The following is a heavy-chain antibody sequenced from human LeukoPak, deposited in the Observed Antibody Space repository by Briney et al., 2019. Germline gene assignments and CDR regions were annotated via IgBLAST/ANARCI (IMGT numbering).Heavy chain of an antibody. Sequence: GGSLRLSCAASGFTFSSYAMSWVRQAPGKGLEWVSAISGSGGSTYYADSVKGRFTISSDNSKNTLYLQMNSLRPEDTAVYYCANRVVVPAAIDYWGQGTLVTVSS. CDR2: ISGSGGST. CDR1: GFTFSSYA. CDR3: ANRVVVPAAIDY. V-gene: IGHV3-23*01. D-gene: IGHD2-2*01. J-gene: IGHJ4*02.